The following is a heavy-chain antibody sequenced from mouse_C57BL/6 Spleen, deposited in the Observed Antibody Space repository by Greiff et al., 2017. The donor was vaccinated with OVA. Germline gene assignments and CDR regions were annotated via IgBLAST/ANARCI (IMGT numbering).Heavy chain of an antibody. Sequence: VQLQQPGAELVKPGASVKMSCKASGYTFTSYWITWVKQRPGQGLEWIGDIYPGSGSTNYNEKFKSKATLTVDTSSSTAYMQLSSLTSEDSAVYYGARPYDYDVPDFDDWGQGTTLTVSS. J-gene: IGHJ2*01. CDR3: ARPYDYDVPDFDD. CDR2: IYPGSGST. V-gene: IGHV1-55*01. D-gene: IGHD2-4*01. CDR1: GYTFTSYW.